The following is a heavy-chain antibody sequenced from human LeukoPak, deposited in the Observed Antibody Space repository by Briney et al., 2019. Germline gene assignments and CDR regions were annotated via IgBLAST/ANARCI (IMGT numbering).Heavy chain of an antibody. CDR3: AHSTAMVSFDY. Sequence: GGSLRLSCAASGFTFSSYAMSWVRRAPGKGLEWVSAISGSGGSTYYADSVKGRFTISRDNSKNTLYLQMNSLGAEDTAVYYCAHSTAMVSFDYWGQGTLVTVSS. J-gene: IGHJ4*02. CDR2: ISGSGGST. V-gene: IGHV3-23*01. D-gene: IGHD5-18*01. CDR1: GFTFSSYA.